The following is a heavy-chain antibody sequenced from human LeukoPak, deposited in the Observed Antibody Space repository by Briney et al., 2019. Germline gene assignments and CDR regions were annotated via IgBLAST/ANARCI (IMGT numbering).Heavy chain of an antibody. CDR2: ISAYNRNT. Sequence: VASVKVSCKASGYTFTSYGISWVRQAPGQGLESMGWISAYNRNTNYAQKLQGRVTMTTDTSTSTAYMELRSLRSDDTAVYYCAALYCGGDCYPQGGGNWFDPWGQGTLVTVSS. CDR1: GYTFTSYG. V-gene: IGHV1-18*01. D-gene: IGHD2-21*01. CDR3: AALYCGGDCYPQGGGNWFDP. J-gene: IGHJ5*02.